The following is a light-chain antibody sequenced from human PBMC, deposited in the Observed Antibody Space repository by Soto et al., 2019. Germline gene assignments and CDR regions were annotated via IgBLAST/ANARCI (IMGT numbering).Light chain of an antibody. CDR2: GAS. Sequence: EIVLTQSPGTLSLSPGERATLSCRASQSVSSSYLAWYQQKPGQAPRLLVYGASSRATGIPDRFSGSGSGTEFTLTISSLQSEDFAVYYCQQYGSSPITFGQGTRL. V-gene: IGKV3-20*01. CDR1: QSVSSSY. CDR3: QQYGSSPIT. J-gene: IGKJ5*01.